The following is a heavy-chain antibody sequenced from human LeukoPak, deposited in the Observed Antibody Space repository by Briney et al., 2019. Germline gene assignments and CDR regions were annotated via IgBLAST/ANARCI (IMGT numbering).Heavy chain of an antibody. J-gene: IGHJ4*02. D-gene: IGHD3-22*01. V-gene: IGHV3-23*01. CDR1: GLTFSSYA. CDR3: AIPPTYYYDSSGNYFDY. CDR2: ISGSGGST. Sequence: GGSLRLSCAASGLTFSSYAMSWVRQAPGKGLEWASAISGSGGSTYYADSVKGRFTISRDNSKNTLYLQMNSLRAEDTAVYYCAIPPTYYYDSSGNYFDYWGQGTLVTVSS.